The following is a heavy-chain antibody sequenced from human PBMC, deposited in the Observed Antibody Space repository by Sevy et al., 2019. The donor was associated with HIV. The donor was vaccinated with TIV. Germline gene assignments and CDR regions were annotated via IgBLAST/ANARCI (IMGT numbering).Heavy chain of an antibody. CDR3: ARDEGDYGGNIIDY. J-gene: IGHJ4*02. Sequence: GGSLRLSCAASGFTFSSYAMHWVRQAPGKGLEWVAVISYDGRNKYYADSVKGRFTISRDNSKNTLYLQMNSLRAEDTAVYYCARDEGDYGGNIIDYWGQGTLVTVSS. V-gene: IGHV3-30-3*01. CDR1: GFTFSSYA. CDR2: ISYDGRNK. D-gene: IGHD4-17*01.